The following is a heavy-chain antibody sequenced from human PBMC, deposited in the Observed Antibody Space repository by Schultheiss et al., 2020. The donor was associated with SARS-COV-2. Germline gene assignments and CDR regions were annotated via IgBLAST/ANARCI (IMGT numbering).Heavy chain of an antibody. CDR2: IYHSGHT. V-gene: IGHV4-38-2*02. D-gene: IGHD3-10*01. CDR1: DYSISNGFY. Sequence: SETLSLTCAVSDYSISNGFYWGWIRQSPGKGLEWLGSIYHSGHTYYNPALTSRVTISVDTSKNQFSLRLHSVTAADTAVYFCARDLYASGSYYYYHYGFDVWGQGATVTVSS. CDR3: ARDLYASGSYYYYHYGFDV. J-gene: IGHJ6*02.